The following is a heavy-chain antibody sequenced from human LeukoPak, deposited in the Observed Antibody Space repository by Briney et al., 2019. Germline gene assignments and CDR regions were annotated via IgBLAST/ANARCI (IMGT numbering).Heavy chain of an antibody. D-gene: IGHD5-18*01. CDR1: GGSISSYY. CDR3: AREVGLSSIAALGVGYSYGYYFDY. J-gene: IGHJ4*02. V-gene: IGHV4-59*01. Sequence: SSETLSLTCTVSGGSISSYYWSWIRQPPGKGLEWIGYIYYSGSTNYNPSLKSRVTISVDTSKNQFSLKLSSVTAADTAVYYCAREVGLSSIAALGVGYSYGYYFDYWGQGTLVTVSS. CDR2: IYYSGST.